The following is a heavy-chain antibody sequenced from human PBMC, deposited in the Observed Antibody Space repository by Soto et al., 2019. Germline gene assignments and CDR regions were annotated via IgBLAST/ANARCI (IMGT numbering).Heavy chain of an antibody. CDR1: GFTFSSYS. CDR2: ISSSSSTI. J-gene: IGHJ4*02. CDR3: AREHCSSTSCYLLLGY. Sequence: PGGSLRLSCAASGFTFSSYSMNWVRQAPGKGLEWVSYISSSSSTIYYADSVKGRFTISRDNAKNSLYLQMNSLRAEDTAVYYCAREHCSSTSCYLLLGYWGQGTLVTVSS. D-gene: IGHD2-2*01. V-gene: IGHV3-48*01.